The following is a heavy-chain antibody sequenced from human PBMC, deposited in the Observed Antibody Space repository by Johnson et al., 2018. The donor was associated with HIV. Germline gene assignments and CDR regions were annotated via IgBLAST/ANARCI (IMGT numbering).Heavy chain of an antibody. CDR3: AKDSDTFYFGSGDGFDI. V-gene: IGHV3-30*02. D-gene: IGHD3-10*01. Sequence: QVQLVESGGGLVKPGGSLRLSCAASGFTFSNAWMSWVRQAPGRGLEWVAFTQYDGSNKYYADSVKGRFTISRDNSKNSTYLKMNSLRAEDTAFYYCAKDSDTFYFGSGDGFDIWGRGTMVTVSS. CDR2: TQYDGSNK. J-gene: IGHJ3*02. CDR1: GFTFSNAW.